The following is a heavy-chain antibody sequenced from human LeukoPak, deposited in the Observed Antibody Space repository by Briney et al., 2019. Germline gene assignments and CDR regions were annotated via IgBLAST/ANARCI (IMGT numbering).Heavy chain of an antibody. CDR3: AKPLYDSSGYYFKDAFDI. CDR1: GFTFSSYG. Sequence: PGGSLRLSCAASGFTFSSYGMHWVRQAPGKGLEWVAFIRYDGSNKYYADSVKGRFTISRDNSKNTLYLQMNSLRAEDTAVYYCAKPLYDSSGYYFKDAFDIWGQGTMVTVSS. CDR2: IRYDGSNK. J-gene: IGHJ3*02. D-gene: IGHD3-22*01. V-gene: IGHV3-30*02.